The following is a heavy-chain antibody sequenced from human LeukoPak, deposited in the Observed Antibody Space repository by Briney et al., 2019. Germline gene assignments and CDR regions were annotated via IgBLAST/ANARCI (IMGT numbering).Heavy chain of an antibody. V-gene: IGHV3-74*03. CDR2: IKSDGSST. Sequence: GGSLRLSCAASGFTFSSYWMHWVRQAPWKGLVWVSRIKSDGSSTMYADSVKGRFTISRDNAKNTLYLQMNNLRPEDTAIYYCAREILGSAFSFDYWGQGTLVTVSS. CDR1: GFTFSSYW. D-gene: IGHD1-26*01. CDR3: AREILGSAFSFDY. J-gene: IGHJ4*02.